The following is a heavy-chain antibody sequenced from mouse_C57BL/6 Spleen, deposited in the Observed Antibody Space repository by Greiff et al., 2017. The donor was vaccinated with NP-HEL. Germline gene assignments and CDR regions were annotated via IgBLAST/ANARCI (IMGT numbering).Heavy chain of an antibody. J-gene: IGHJ2*01. Sequence: VQLQQSGPELVKPGASVKIPCKASGYTFTDYNMDWVKQTHGKSLEWIGDINPNNGGTIYNQKFKGKATLTVDKSSSTAYMELRSLTSEDTAVYYCARVRLVLGYFDYWGQGTTLTVSS. V-gene: IGHV1-18*01. D-gene: IGHD1-2*01. CDR2: INPNNGGT. CDR1: GYTFTDYN. CDR3: ARVRLVLGYFDY.